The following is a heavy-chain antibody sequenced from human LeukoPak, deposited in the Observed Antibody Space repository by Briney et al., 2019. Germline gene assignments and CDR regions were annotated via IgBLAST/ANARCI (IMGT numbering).Heavy chain of an antibody. CDR3: ATFGGGASYYYYMDV. D-gene: IGHD3-16*01. CDR2: ISSTSAYI. Sequence: GGSLRLSCAASGFSFSRNSINWVRQAPGKGLEWVSSISSTSAYIFYADSVKGRFTISRDNAKNSLYLQMNSLRAEDTAVYYCATFGGGASYYYYMDVWGKGTTVTVSS. V-gene: IGHV3-21*01. CDR1: GFSFSRNS. J-gene: IGHJ6*03.